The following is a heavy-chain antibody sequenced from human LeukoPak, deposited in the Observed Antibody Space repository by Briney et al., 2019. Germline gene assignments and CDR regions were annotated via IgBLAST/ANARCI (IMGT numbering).Heavy chain of an antibody. J-gene: IGHJ4*02. CDR2: IYYSGRT. D-gene: IGHD6-13*01. V-gene: IGHV4-59*08. CDR3: ARPHTSSWFLDY. Sequence: SETLSLTCTVSGGSISSYYWSWIRQPPGKGLEWIGYIYYSGRTNYNPSLKSRVTISVDTSKNQFSLKLSSVTAADTAVYFCARPHTSSWFLDYWGQGALVTVSS. CDR1: GGSISSYY.